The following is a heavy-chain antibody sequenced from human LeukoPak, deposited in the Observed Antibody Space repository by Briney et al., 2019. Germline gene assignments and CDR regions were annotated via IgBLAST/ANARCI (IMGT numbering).Heavy chain of an antibody. J-gene: IGHJ4*02. CDR2: INHSGST. CDR3: AREWWDIVVVVAATIFDY. V-gene: IGHV4-34*01. CDR1: GGSFSGYY. D-gene: IGHD2-15*01. Sequence: SETLSLTCAAYGGSFSGYYWSWIRQPPGKGLEWIGEINHSGSTNSNPSLKSRVTISVDTSKNQFSLKLSSVTAADTAVYYCAREWWDIVVVVAATIFDYWGQGTLVTVSS.